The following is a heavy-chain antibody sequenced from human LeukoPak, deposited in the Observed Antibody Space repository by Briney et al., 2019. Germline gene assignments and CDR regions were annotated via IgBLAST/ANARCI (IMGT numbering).Heavy chain of an antibody. Sequence: SETLSLTCAVYGGSFSGYYWSWIRQPPGKGLEWIGEINHSGSTNYNPSLKSRATISVDTSKNQFSLKLSSVTAADTAVYYCARETSYYYDSSGYYDRWGQGTLVTVSS. D-gene: IGHD3-22*01. CDR1: GGSFSGYY. CDR3: ARETSYYYDSSGYYDR. J-gene: IGHJ4*02. V-gene: IGHV4-34*01. CDR2: INHSGST.